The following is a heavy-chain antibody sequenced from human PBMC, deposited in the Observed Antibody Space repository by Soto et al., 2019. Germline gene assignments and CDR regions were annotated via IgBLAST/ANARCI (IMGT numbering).Heavy chain of an antibody. V-gene: IGHV5-51*01. CDR1: GYSFINYW. J-gene: IGHJ5*02. D-gene: IGHD3-3*01. Sequence: HGESLKISCKGSGYSFINYWIDWVRQKPGKGLEWVGVIYPRDSDTKYSPSFEGQVTISADKSISTAYLQWSSLKASDTAMYYCARQASYDFWSGYYVDPWGQGTLVTVSS. CDR2: IYPRDSDT. CDR3: ARQASYDFWSGYYVDP.